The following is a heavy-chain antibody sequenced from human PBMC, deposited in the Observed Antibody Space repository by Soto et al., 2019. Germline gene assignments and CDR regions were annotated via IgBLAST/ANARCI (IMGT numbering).Heavy chain of an antibody. CDR2: IYYSGST. CDR3: ARGAGRCSSSSCSGRTYYYGMDV. D-gene: IGHD2-2*01. CDR1: GGSITSGDYC. J-gene: IGHJ6*02. V-gene: IGHV4-30-4*01. Sequence: SETLSLTCTVSGGSITSGDYCWSWISKPPGKGLECIGYIYYSGSTYYNPSLKSRITISLDTSKNQFSLKLSSVTAAETAVYYCARGAGRCSSSSCSGRTYYYGMDVWGQGTTVTVSS.